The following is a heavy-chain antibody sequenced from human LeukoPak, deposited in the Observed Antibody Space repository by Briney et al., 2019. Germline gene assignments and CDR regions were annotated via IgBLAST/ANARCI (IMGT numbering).Heavy chain of an antibody. CDR1: GGSISSSSYY. V-gene: IGHV4-39*01. Sequence: PSETLSLTCTVSGGSISSSSYYWGWIRQPPGKGLEWIGSIYYSGSTYYNPSLKSRVTISVDTSKNQFSLKLSSVTAADTAVYYCARRKSGSYYPYYYYMDVWGKGTTVTISS. CDR2: IYYSGST. D-gene: IGHD1-26*01. CDR3: ARRKSGSYYPYYYYMDV. J-gene: IGHJ6*03.